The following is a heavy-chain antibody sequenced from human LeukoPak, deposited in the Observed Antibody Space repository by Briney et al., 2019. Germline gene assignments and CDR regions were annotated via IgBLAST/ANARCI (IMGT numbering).Heavy chain of an antibody. CDR2: FSSSGNT. V-gene: IGHV4-59*01. CDR1: GASISSYY. D-gene: IGHD3-22*01. CDR3: ATDSRGYFYFDY. J-gene: IGHJ4*02. Sequence: PSETLSLTCTVSGASISSYYWCWIRQPPGKGLEWIGYFSSSGNTNYNPSLKSRVTISVDTSKNQLSLKLSSVTAADTAVYYCATDSRGYFYFDYWGQGALVTVSS.